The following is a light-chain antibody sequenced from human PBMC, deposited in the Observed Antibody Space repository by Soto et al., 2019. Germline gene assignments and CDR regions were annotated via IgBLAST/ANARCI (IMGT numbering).Light chain of an antibody. J-gene: IGLJ1*01. CDR3: QSYDSSLSGYV. Sequence: QSVLTQPPSVSGAPGQRVTISCTGRSSNIGAGYDVHWYQQLPGAAPKLLIYDNTNRPSGIPDRFSGSKSGTSASLAITGLQDEDEADYYCQSYDSSLSGYVFGSGTKPTVL. CDR2: DNT. V-gene: IGLV1-40*01. CDR1: SSNIGAGYD.